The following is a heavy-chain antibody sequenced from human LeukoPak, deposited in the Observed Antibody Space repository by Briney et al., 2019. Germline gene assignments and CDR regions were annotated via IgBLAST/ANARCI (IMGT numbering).Heavy chain of an antibody. J-gene: IGHJ6*02. CDR2: INPNSGDT. CDR1: GYTFTGYY. D-gene: IGHD2-15*01. Sequence: ASVKVSCKASGYTFTGYYMYWVRQAPGQGLEWMGWINPNSGDTNYAQKLQGRVTMTRDTSFSTAYMELSRLKSDDTAVYYCARVRCSGGSCYSAENYYYGMDVWGQGTTVTVSS. V-gene: IGHV1-2*02. CDR3: ARVRCSGGSCYSAENYYYGMDV.